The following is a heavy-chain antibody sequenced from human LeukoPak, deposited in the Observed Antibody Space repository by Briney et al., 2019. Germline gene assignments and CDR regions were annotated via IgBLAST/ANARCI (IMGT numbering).Heavy chain of an antibody. CDR2: FDVIDSET. CDR3: ASGRPYSLLDY. Sequence: AASVKVSCTVSGSSLSELSLYWVRQAPGKGLEWMGGFDVIDSETFYAQKFQGRVTMTEDSSTDTAYMELRSLTSDDTALYYSASGRPYSLLDYWGQGTLVTVSS. V-gene: IGHV1-24*01. CDR1: GSSLSELS. J-gene: IGHJ4*02. D-gene: IGHD5-18*01.